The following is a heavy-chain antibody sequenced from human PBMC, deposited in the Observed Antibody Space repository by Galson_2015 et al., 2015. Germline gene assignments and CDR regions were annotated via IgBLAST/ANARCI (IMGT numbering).Heavy chain of an antibody. V-gene: IGHV1-46*01. J-gene: IGHJ4*02. D-gene: IGHD5-12*01. CDR3: ARDQGVYSGYAVLDY. CDR2: INPSGGST. Sequence: SVKVSCKASGYTFTSYYMHWVRRAPGQGLEWMGIINPSGGSTSYAQKFQGRVTMTRDTSTSTVYMELSSLRSEDTAVYYCARDQGVYSGYAVLDYWGQGTLVTVSS. CDR1: GYTFTSYY.